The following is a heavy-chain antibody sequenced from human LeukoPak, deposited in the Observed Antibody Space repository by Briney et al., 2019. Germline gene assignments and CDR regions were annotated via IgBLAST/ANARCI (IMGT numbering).Heavy chain of an antibody. V-gene: IGHV1-2*02. Sequence: ASVEVSCKASGYTFTGYYMHWVRQAPGQGLEWMGWINPNSGGTNYAQKFQGRVTMTRDTSISTAYMELSRLRSDDTAVYYCARVGGNRLLWFGELLEPLDYWGQGTLVTVSS. CDR1: GYTFTGYY. CDR2: INPNSGGT. J-gene: IGHJ4*02. D-gene: IGHD3-10*01. CDR3: ARVGGNRLLWFGELLEPLDY.